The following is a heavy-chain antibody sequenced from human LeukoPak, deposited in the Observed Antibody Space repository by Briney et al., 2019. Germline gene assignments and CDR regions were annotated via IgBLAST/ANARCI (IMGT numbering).Heavy chain of an antibody. CDR1: GGTFSSYA. Sequence: SVKVSCKASGGTFSSYAISWVRQAPGQGLEWMGGIIPIFGTANYAQKFLGRVTITAGESTSTAYMELSSLRSEDTAVYYCARQRGYSYGNFDYWGQGTLVTVSS. CDR2: IIPIFGTA. J-gene: IGHJ4*02. CDR3: ARQRGYSYGNFDY. V-gene: IGHV1-69*13. D-gene: IGHD5-18*01.